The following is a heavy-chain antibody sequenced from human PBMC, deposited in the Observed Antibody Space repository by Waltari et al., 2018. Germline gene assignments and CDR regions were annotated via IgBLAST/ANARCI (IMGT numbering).Heavy chain of an antibody. Sequence: EVQLLESGGGLVQPGGSLRLSCAASGFTFSSYAMRLVRQAPGKGLEWVSAISGSGGSTYYADSVKGRFTISRDNSKNTLYLQMNSLRAEDTAVYYSFCGSQGRGAFDIWGQGTMVTVSS. CDR1: GFTFSSYA. V-gene: IGHV3-23*01. CDR2: ISGSGGST. J-gene: IGHJ3*02. D-gene: IGHD1-26*01. CDR3: FCGSQGRGAFDI.